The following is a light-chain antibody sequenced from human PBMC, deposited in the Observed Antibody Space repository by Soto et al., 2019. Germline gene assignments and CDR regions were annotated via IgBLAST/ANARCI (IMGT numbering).Light chain of an antibody. CDR2: EVS. CDR1: SSDIGAYNF. CDR3: AAWDDSLSGRV. J-gene: IGLJ3*02. Sequence: QSVLTQPASVSGSPGQSITISCTGTSSDIGAYNFVSWYQQYPGKAPKLTIFEVSNRPSGVPDRFSGSKSGTSASLAISGLRSEDEADYYCAAWDDSLSGRVFGGGTKLTVL. V-gene: IGLV2-14*01.